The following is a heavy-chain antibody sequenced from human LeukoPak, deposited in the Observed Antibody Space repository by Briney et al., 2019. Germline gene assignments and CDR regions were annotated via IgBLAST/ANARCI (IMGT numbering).Heavy chain of an antibody. V-gene: IGHV1-69*05. CDR1: GGTFSINA. CDR3: ARDKNSGQCVSNSCYGVWPLDI. Sequence: ASVKVSCKASGGTFSINAITWVRQAPGQGLEWMGGIIPMSETPKYTQKFQGRVTIATDESTNTAYMELSSLRSEYTAVYYCARDKNSGQCVSNSCYGVWPLDIWGQGTMVTVSS. CDR2: IIPMSETP. D-gene: IGHD2-2*01. J-gene: IGHJ3*02.